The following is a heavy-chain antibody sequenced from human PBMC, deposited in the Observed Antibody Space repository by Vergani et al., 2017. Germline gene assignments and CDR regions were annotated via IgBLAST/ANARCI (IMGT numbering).Heavy chain of an antibody. J-gene: IGHJ6*02. CDR2: IRSKANSYAT. V-gene: IGHV3-73*01. CDR3: AKDGGGDYYYGMDV. D-gene: IGHD2-21*01. Sequence: EVQLVESGGGLVQPGGSLKLSCAASGFTFSGSAMHWVRQASGKGLEWVGRIRSKANSYATAYAASVKGRFTISRDNSKNTLYLQMNSLRAEDTAVYYCAKDGGGDYYYGMDVWGQGTTVTVSS. CDR1: GFTFSGSA.